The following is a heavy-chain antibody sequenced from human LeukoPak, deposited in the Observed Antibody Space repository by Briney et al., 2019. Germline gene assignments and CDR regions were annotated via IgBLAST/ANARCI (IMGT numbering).Heavy chain of an antibody. CDR2: INYSGST. Sequence: PSETLSLTCAVYGGSFSGYYWSWIRQPPGKGLEWIGEINYSGSTNYNPSLKSRVTISVDTSKNQFSLKLSSVTAADTAVYYCASQYFLILSLYYFDYWGQGTLVTVSS. J-gene: IGHJ4*02. V-gene: IGHV4-34*01. CDR3: ASQYFLILSLYYFDY. D-gene: IGHD3-3*01. CDR1: GGSFSGYY.